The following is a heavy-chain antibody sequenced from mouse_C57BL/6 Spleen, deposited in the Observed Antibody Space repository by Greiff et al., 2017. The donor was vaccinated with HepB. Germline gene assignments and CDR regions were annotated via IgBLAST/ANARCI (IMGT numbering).Heavy chain of an antibody. V-gene: IGHV14-1*01. J-gene: IGHJ4*01. CDR2: IDPEDGDT. D-gene: IGHD1-1*01. CDR1: GFNIKDYY. Sequence: VQLQQSGAELVRPGASVKLSCTASGFNIKDYYMHWVKQRPEQGLEWIGRIDPEDGDTEYAPKFQGKATMTADTSSNTAYLQLSSLTSEDTAVYYCTTSGSSYDYYAMDYWGQGTSVTVSS. CDR3: TTSGSSYDYYAMDY.